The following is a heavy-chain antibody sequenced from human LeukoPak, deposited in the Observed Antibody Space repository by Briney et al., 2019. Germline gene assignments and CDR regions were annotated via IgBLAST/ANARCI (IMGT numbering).Heavy chain of an antibody. Sequence: GGSLRLSCAASGFSFSSDGMSRVRQAPGKGLEWVSSISGSGGSTYYADSVKGRFTISRDNSKNTLHLQMNSLRAEDTAVYYCVRIIYFDYWGQGTLVTVSS. J-gene: IGHJ4*02. CDR1: GFSFSSDG. D-gene: IGHD1-14*01. V-gene: IGHV3-23*01. CDR3: VRIIYFDY. CDR2: ISGSGGST.